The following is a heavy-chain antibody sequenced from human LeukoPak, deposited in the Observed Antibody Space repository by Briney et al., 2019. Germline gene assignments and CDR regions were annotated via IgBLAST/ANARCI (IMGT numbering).Heavy chain of an antibody. CDR3: ARLRFLEWLLFAYFDY. Sequence: PSETLSLTCAVYGGSFSGYYWSWIRQPTGKGLEWIGEINHSGSTNYNPSLKSRVTISVDTSKNQFSLKLSSVTAADTAVYYCARLRFLEWLLFAYFDYWGQGTLVTVSS. CDR1: GGSFSGYY. V-gene: IGHV4-34*01. J-gene: IGHJ4*02. CDR2: INHSGST. D-gene: IGHD3-3*01.